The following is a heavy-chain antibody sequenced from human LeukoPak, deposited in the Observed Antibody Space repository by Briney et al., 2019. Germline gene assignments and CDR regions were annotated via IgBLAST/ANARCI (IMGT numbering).Heavy chain of an antibody. J-gene: IGHJ6*02. CDR3: AREDYGSRGGMDV. CDR2: IYYSGST. V-gene: IGHV4-30-4*08. CDR1: GGSISGSSYY. D-gene: IGHD4-17*01. Sequence: SETLSLTCTVSGGSISGSSYYWGWIRQPPGKGLEWIGYIYYSGSTYYNPSLKSRVTISVDTSKNQFSLKLSSVTAADTAVYYCAREDYGSRGGMDVWGQGTTVTVSS.